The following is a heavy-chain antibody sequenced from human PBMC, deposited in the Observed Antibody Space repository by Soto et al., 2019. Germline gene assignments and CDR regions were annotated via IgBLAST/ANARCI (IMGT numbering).Heavy chain of an antibody. CDR2: IYYSGST. V-gene: IGHV4-61*08. J-gene: IGHJ3*02. CDR1: GCSISSGGYY. Sequence: SETLSLTCTVSGCSISSGGYYWSWIRQHPGKGLEWIGYIYYSGSTYYNPSLKSRVTISVDTSKNQFSLKLSSVTATDTAVYYCARTSRRGYSYGNAFDIWGQGTMVTVSS. D-gene: IGHD5-18*01. CDR3: ARTSRRGYSYGNAFDI.